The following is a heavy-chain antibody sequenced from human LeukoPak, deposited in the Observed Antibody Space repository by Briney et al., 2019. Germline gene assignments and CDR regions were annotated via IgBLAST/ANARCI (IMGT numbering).Heavy chain of an antibody. CDR3: ARDMRGYSGYDYFDY. CDR2: IYYSGST. J-gene: IGHJ4*02. CDR1: GGSISSYY. V-gene: IGHV4-59*01. D-gene: IGHD5-12*01. Sequence: SETLSLTCTVSGGSISSYYWSWIRQPPGKGLEGIGYIYYSGSTNYNPSLKSRVTISVDTSKNQFSLKLSSVTAADTAVYYCARDMRGYSGYDYFDYWGQGTLVTVSS.